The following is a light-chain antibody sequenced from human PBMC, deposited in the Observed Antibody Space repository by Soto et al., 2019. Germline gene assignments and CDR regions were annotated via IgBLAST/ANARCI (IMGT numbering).Light chain of an antibody. CDR3: KQSKSFPLT. V-gene: IGKV1-12*01. Sequence: EIHMTQYPSSVSASVGDRVTITCRASQGISSWLAWYQQKPGKAPKLLIYIASTLQSGVPSRFSGSGSGTDFTLTISSLQPEDFATYYFKQSKSFPLTFGVGTKVDIK. CDR2: IAS. CDR1: QGISSW. J-gene: IGKJ4*01.